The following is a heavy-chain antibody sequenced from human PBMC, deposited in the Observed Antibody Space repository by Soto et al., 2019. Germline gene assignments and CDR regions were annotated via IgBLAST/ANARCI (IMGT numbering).Heavy chain of an antibody. V-gene: IGHV3-73*01. Sequence: EVQLVESGGGLVQPGGSLKLSCAASGFIFSGSAVHWVRQASGKGLEWVGRILSKAGNYATAYPASMKGRFTISRDDSENTAFLQMKSLKTEDTAVYYCIRGGSTYYYDYWGQGTLVAVSS. CDR3: IRGGSTYYYDY. CDR1: GFIFSGSA. CDR2: ILSKAGNYAT. J-gene: IGHJ4*02.